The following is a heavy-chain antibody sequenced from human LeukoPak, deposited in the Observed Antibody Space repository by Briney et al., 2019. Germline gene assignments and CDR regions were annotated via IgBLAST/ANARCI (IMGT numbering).Heavy chain of an antibody. CDR1: GFTFSSYA. CDR2: ISGSGGST. J-gene: IGHJ4*02. D-gene: IGHD3-3*01. Sequence: PGGSLRLSCAASGFTFSSYAMSWVRQAPGKGLEWVSAISGSGGSTYYADSVKGRFTISRDNSKNTPYLQMNSLRAEDTAVYYCAKAYDFWSPGYYFDYWGQGTLVTVSS. V-gene: IGHV3-23*01. CDR3: AKAYDFWSPGYYFDY.